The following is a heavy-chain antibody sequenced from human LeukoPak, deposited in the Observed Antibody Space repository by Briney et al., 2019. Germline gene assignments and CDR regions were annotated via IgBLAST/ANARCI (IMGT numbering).Heavy chain of an antibody. CDR1: GFTFSSYA. D-gene: IGHD4-17*01. CDR3: ARPKTTVTTNDAFDI. CDR2: ISYDGSNK. V-gene: IGHV3-30-3*01. J-gene: IGHJ3*02. Sequence: GGSLRLSCAASGFTFSSYAMHWVRQAPGKGLEWVAVISYDGSNKYYADSVKGRFTISRDNSKNTLYLQMNSLRAEDTAVYYCARPKTTVTTNDAFDIWGQGTMFTVSS.